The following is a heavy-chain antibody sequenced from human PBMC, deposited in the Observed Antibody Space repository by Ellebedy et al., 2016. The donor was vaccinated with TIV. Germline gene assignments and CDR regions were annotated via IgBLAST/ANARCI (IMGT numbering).Heavy chain of an antibody. J-gene: IGHJ6*03. CDR3: ARRSGYSYRYYYYYYMDV. Sequence: MPSETLSLTCTVSGASIKSYYWAWIRQPPGKGLEWIAFIYDRGDTNYNPSLKSRAAIPVDTSKNQLSLNLTSVTAADAALYYCARRSGYSYRYYYYYYMDVWGKGTTVAVSS. CDR1: GASIKSYY. D-gene: IGHD5-18*01. CDR2: IYDRGDT. V-gene: IGHV4-59*08.